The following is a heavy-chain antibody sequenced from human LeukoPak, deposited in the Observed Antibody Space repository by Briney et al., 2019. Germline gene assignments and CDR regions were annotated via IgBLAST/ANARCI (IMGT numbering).Heavy chain of an antibody. CDR1: GFTFSSYA. Sequence: GGSLRLSCAASGFTFSSYAMSWVRQAPGKGLEWVSAISGSGGSTYYADSVKGRFTISRDNSKNTLYLQMNSLRAEDTAVYYCAKAPSYGDFYYYYYMDVWGKGTTVTVSS. CDR3: AKAPSYGDFYYYYYMDV. CDR2: ISGSGGST. V-gene: IGHV3-23*01. D-gene: IGHD4-17*01. J-gene: IGHJ6*03.